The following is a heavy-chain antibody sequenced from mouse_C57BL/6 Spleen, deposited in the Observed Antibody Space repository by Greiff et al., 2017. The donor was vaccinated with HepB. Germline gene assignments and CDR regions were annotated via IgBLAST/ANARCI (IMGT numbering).Heavy chain of an antibody. V-gene: IGHV1-82*01. CDR1: GYAFSSSW. D-gene: IGHD3-2*02. CDR3: ASRQLRLRDAMDY. CDR2: IYPGDGDT. Sequence: QVQLQQSGPELVKPGASVKISCKASGYAFSSSWMNWVKQRPGKGLEWIGRIYPGDGDTNYNGKFKGKATLTADKSSSTAYMQLSSLTSEDSAVYFCASRQLRLRDAMDYWGQGTSVTVSS. J-gene: IGHJ4*01.